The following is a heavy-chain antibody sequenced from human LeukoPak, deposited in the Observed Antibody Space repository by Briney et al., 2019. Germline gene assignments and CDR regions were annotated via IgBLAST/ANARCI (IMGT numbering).Heavy chain of an antibody. V-gene: IGHV3-21*01. CDR3: ARDDRYGSGTLGKRFDP. Sequence: PGGFLRLSCVASGLIFTSFGMNWVRQAPGKGLEWVSSIPHGGQLYYADSVKGRFAISRDNTKTSVYLQMDNLRDDDTAVYFCARDDRYGSGTLGKRFDPWGQGTLVSVSS. J-gene: IGHJ5*02. D-gene: IGHD3-10*01. CDR2: IPHGGQL. CDR1: GLIFTSFG.